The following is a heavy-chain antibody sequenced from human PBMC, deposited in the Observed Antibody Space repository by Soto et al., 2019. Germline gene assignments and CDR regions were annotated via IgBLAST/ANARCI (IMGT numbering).Heavy chain of an antibody. CDR1: GGSISSSNW. CDR2: IYHSGST. V-gene: IGHV4-4*02. J-gene: IGHJ4*02. Sequence: HVPLQESGPGLVKSSGTLSLTCAVSGGSISSSNWWSWVRQPPGKGLEWIWEIYHSGSTNYNPSLNSRVPMPVDKSKNQFSLQLSSMPASCTAVYYCAIRTTVTTRLGYWGQAALVTVSS. CDR3: AIRTTVTTRLGY. D-gene: IGHD4-17*01.